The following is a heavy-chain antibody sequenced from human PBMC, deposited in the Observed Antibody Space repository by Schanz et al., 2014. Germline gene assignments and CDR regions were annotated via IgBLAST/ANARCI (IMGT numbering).Heavy chain of an antibody. CDR1: GYSIGGYY. CDR2: INPNTGGT. V-gene: IGHV1-2*06. CDR3: ARVRSEDYGGMDV. Sequence: QVQVIQSGPEVKKPGASVQVSCKASGYSIGGYYMHWVRQAPGVGPEWMGRINPNTGGTQYAQKFQGRVTMTTAKSISTVYMELSRLRSDDTAVYYCARVRSEDYGGMDVWGQGTTVTVSS. J-gene: IGHJ6*02.